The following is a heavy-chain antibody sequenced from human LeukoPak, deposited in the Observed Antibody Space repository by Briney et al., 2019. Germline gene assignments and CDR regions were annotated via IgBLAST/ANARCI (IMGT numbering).Heavy chain of an antibody. J-gene: IGHJ4*02. D-gene: IGHD6-19*01. V-gene: IGHV3-23*01. Sequence: GGSLRLSCAASGFTFSNYAMSWVRQAPGKGLEWVSAISGSGGSTYYADSVKGRFTISRDNSKNTLYLQMNSLRAEDTAVYYCAKRGHSSGSGTPDFDYWGQGTLVTVSS. CDR2: ISGSGGST. CDR1: GFTFSNYA. CDR3: AKRGHSSGSGTPDFDY.